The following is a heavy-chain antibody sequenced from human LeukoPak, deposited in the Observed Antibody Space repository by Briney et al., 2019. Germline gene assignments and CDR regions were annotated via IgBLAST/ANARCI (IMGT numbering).Heavy chain of an antibody. CDR3: ARVGLIAAAGTPDY. V-gene: IGHV3-11*06. D-gene: IGHD6-13*01. Sequence: PGGSLRLSCAASGFTFRNAWMSWVRQAPGKGLEWVSYISTSGSDTYYADSVKGRFTTSRDNAKSSLYLQMNSLRAEDTAVYYCARVGLIAAAGTPDYWGQGTLVTVSS. CDR2: ISTSGSDT. J-gene: IGHJ4*02. CDR1: GFTFRNAW.